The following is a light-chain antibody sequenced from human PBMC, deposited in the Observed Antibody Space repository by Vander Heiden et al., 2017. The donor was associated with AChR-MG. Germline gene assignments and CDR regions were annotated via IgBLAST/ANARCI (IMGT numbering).Light chain of an antibody. J-gene: IGLJ2*01. CDR1: SSDSGAVKH. CDR2: DVT. V-gene: IGLV2-11*01. Sequence: QSALTQPRSVSRSPGQSVTISCTGTSSDSGAVKHVSWYPQHTGNAPTLTIYDVTEPPSGVTDRFSGTKSGNTSSLTIAVLQTDDEADYFCCSYAGSYTLRVFGGGPKL. CDR3: CSYAGSYTLRV.